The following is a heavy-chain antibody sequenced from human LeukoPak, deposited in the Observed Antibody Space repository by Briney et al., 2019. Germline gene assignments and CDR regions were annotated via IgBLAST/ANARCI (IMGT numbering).Heavy chain of an antibody. D-gene: IGHD5-18*01. CDR3: ASGPDTAMVPSLSFDY. Sequence: SETLSLTCAVSGGSISSSNWWSWVRQPPGKGLEWIGEIYHSGSTNYNPSLKSRVTISVDTSKNQFSLKLSSVTAADTAVYYCASGPDTAMVPSLSFDYWGQGTLVTVSS. J-gene: IGHJ4*02. V-gene: IGHV4-4*02. CDR1: GGSISSSNW. CDR2: IYHSGST.